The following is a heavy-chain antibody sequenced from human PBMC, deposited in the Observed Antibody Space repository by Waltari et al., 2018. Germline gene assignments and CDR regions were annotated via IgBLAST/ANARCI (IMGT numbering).Heavy chain of an antibody. CDR2: IIPIFGTA. V-gene: IGHV1-69*05. D-gene: IGHD3-16*02. J-gene: IGHJ4*02. CDR3: AILHLGELSSDRGDDY. Sequence: QVQLVQSGAEVKKPGSSVKVSCKASGGTFSSYAISWVRQAPGQGLEWMGRIIPIFGTANYAQKFQGRVTMTTDKSTSTAYMELSSLRAEDRAVYYCAILHLGELSSDRGDDYWGQGTLVTVSS. CDR1: GGTFSSYA.